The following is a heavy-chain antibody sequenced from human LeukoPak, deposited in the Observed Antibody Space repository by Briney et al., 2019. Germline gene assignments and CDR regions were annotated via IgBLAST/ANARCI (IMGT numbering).Heavy chain of an antibody. J-gene: IGHJ4*02. D-gene: IGHD3-9*01. V-gene: IGHV3-21*01. Sequence: GGSLRLSCTASGFTFGDYAMSWFRQAPGKGLEWVSSISSSSSYIYYADSVKGRFTISRDNAKNSLYLQMNSLRAEDTAVYYCARDRDVLRYFDWLLSPLLFDYWGQGTLVTVSS. CDR3: ARDRDVLRYFDWLLSPLLFDY. CDR2: ISSSSSYI. CDR1: GFTFGDYA.